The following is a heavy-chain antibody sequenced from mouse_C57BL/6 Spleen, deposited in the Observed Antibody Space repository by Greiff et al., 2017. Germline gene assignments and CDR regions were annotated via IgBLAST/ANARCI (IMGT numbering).Heavy chain of an antibody. J-gene: IGHJ4*01. D-gene: IGHD2-2*01. CDR2: IYPRDGST. CDR1: GYTFTSYD. CDR3: AREAYGYYYAMDY. V-gene: IGHV1-85*01. Sequence: QVQLKQSGPELVKPGASVKLSCKASGYTFTSYDINWVKQRPGQGLEWIGWIYPRDGSTKYNEKFKGKATLTVDTSSSTAYMELHSLTSEDSAVYFCAREAYGYYYAMDYWGQGTSVTVSS.